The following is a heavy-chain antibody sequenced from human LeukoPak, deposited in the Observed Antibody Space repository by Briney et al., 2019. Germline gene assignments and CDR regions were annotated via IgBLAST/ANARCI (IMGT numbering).Heavy chain of an antibody. CDR2: ISSSSSTI. J-gene: IGHJ5*02. CDR1: GFTFSSYA. D-gene: IGHD3-3*01. CDR3: AREGADFWSGYYVWFDP. Sequence: GGSLRLSCAASGFTFSSYAMHWVRQAPGKGLEWVSYISSSSSTIYYADSVKGRFTISRDNAKNSLYLQMNSLRDKDTAVYYCAREGADFWSGYYVWFDPWGQGTLVTVSS. V-gene: IGHV3-48*02.